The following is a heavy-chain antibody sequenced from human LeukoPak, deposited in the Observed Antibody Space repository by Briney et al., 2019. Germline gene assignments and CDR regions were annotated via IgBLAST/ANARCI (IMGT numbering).Heavy chain of an antibody. CDR1: GGSISSSSYY. D-gene: IGHD3-16*01. J-gene: IGHJ3*02. V-gene: IGHV4-39*07. CDR2: IYYSGST. CDR3: ARVLYGSDAFDI. Sequence: PSETLSLTCTVSGGSISSSSYYWGWIRQPPGKGLEWIGSIYYSGSTYYNPSLKSRVTISVDTSKNQFSLKLSSVTAADTAVYYCARVLYGSDAFDIWGQGTMVTVSS.